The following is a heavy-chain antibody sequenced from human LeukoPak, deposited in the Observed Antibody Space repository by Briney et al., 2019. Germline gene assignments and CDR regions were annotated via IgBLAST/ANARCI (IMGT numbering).Heavy chain of an antibody. D-gene: IGHD6-13*01. CDR3: ARGPWGYSSSWLDY. Sequence: SETLSLTCTVSGGSISSSSYYWGWIRQPPGKGLEWIGYIYYSGSTNYNPSLKSRVTISVDTSKNQFSLKLSSVTAADTAVYYCARGPWGYSSSWLDYWGQGTLVTVSS. V-gene: IGHV4-61*05. CDR1: GGSISSSSYY. CDR2: IYYSGST. J-gene: IGHJ4*02.